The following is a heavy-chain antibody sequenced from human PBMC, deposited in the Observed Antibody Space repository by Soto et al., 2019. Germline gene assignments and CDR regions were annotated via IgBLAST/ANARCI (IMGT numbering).Heavy chain of an antibody. CDR3: ARDRHYGSGSYGYRNWFDP. Sequence: EVQLVESGGGLVQPGGSLRLSCAASGFTVSSNYMSWVRQAPGTGLEWVSVIYSGGSTYYADSVKGRFTISRDNSKNTRYLQMNSLRAEDTAVYYCARDRHYGSGSYGYRNWFDPWGQGTLVTVSS. V-gene: IGHV3-66*01. J-gene: IGHJ5*02. CDR2: IYSGGST. CDR1: GFTVSSNY. D-gene: IGHD3-10*01.